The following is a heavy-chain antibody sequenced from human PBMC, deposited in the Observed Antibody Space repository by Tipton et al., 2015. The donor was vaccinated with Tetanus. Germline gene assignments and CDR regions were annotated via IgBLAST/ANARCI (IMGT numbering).Heavy chain of an antibody. J-gene: IGHJ4*02. Sequence: QMQLVQSGAEVKKPGASVKVSCKASGYTFTHYGVNWVRQAPGQGLEWMGWISPFNENVNYAEKFQGRLTMTTDRSTATVYMDWRSLRSDDAAVYYCARGRGLGPHEYFVHWGQGTLVTVSS. CDR1: GYTFTHYG. V-gene: IGHV1-18*01. D-gene: IGHD3/OR15-3a*01. CDR3: ARGRGLGPHEYFVH. CDR2: ISPFNENV.